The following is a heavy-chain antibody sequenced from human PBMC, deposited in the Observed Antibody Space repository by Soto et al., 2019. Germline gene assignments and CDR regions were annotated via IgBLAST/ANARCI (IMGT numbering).Heavy chain of an antibody. J-gene: IGHJ6*02. V-gene: IGHV3-53*05. Sequence: EVQLVETGGGLMQPGGTLRLSCAAAGFTVMTNYITWVRQAPGKGLEWVSVIYSGGTTYYADSVKGRFTISRDNSKNTVYLQMNSLSSEDTAVYYCARGMDGMDVWGQGTTVTVSS. D-gene: IGHD2-8*01. CDR3: ARGMDGMDV. CDR1: GFTVMTNY. CDR2: IYSGGTT.